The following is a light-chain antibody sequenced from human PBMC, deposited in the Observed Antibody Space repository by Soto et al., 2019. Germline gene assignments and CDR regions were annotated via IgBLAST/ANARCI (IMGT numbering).Light chain of an antibody. CDR1: QTISSW. CDR2: KAS. Sequence: DIQMTQSPSTLSGSVGDRVTITCRASQTISSWLAWYQQKPGKAPKLLIYKASTLKSGVPSRFSGSGSGTEFTLTISSLQPEDVATYYCQKYNFAPWTFGQGTKVDIK. V-gene: IGKV1-5*03. J-gene: IGKJ1*01. CDR3: QKYNFAPWT.